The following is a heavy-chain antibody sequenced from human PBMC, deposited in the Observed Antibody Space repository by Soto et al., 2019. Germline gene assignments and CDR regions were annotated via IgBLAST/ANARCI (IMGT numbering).Heavy chain of an antibody. V-gene: IGHV1-2*04. J-gene: IGHJ6*02. CDR3: ARDGSGRIAAAGKRGEFYYYGMDV. CDR1: GYTFTGYY. Sequence: VKVSCKASGYTFTGYYMHWVRQAPGQGLEWMGWINPNSGGTNYAQKFQGWVTMTRDTSISTAYMELSRLRSDDTAVYYCARDGSGRIAAAGKRGEFYYYGMDVWGQGTTVTVSS. CDR2: INPNSGGT. D-gene: IGHD6-13*01.